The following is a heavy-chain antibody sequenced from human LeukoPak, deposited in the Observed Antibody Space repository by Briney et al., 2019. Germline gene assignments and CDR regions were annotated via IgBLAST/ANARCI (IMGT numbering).Heavy chain of an antibody. V-gene: IGHV4-30-2*01. CDR1: GGSISSGGYY. CDR2: IYHSGST. Sequence: PSETLSLTCTVSGGSISSGGYYWSWIRQPPGKGLEWIGYIYHSGSTYYNPSLKSRVTISVDRSKNQFSLKLSSVTAADTAVYYCARVAGSGWFSPFDYWGQGTLVTVSS. J-gene: IGHJ4*02. D-gene: IGHD6-19*01. CDR3: ARVAGSGWFSPFDY.